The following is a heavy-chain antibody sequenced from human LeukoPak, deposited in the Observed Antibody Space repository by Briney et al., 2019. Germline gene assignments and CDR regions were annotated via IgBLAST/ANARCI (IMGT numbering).Heavy chain of an antibody. V-gene: IGHV4-59*01. J-gene: IGHJ4*02. CDR3: ARSSSGYPYYFDY. Sequence: SETLSLTCTVSGGSISSYYWSWIRQPPGKGLEWIGYIYYSGSTSYNPSLKSRVTISVDTSKNQFSLKLSSVTAADTAVYYCARSSSGYPYYFDYWGQGTLVTVSS. D-gene: IGHD5-12*01. CDR2: IYYSGST. CDR1: GGSISSYY.